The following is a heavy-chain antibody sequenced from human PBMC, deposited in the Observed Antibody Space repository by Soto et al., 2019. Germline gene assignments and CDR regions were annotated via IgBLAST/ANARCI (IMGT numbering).Heavy chain of an antibody. J-gene: IGHJ4*02. D-gene: IGHD6-6*01. CDR2: FYPGDSDT. CDR3: ATLGIAARPPFFDY. V-gene: IGHV5-51*01. Sequence: GESLKISCKGSGYSFTSYWIGWVRQMPGKGLEWMGIFYPGDSDTTYSPSFQGQVPISADKSISTAYLQWSSLKASDTAMYYCATLGIAARPPFFDYWGQGTLVTVSS. CDR1: GYSFTSYW.